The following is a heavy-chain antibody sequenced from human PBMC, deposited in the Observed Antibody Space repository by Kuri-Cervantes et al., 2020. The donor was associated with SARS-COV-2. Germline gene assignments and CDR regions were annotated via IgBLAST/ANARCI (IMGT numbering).Heavy chain of an antibody. CDR3: VRDGDHWNFDY. Sequence: GESLKISCAASGFTFTNYWMQWVRQAPGKGPVWVSRINSDGGGTRYADSVKGRFTISRDNAKNTLYLQMSSLRAEDTAVYYCVRDGDHWNFDYWGQGTLVTVSS. J-gene: IGHJ4*02. CDR2: INSDGGGT. V-gene: IGHV3-74*01. D-gene: IGHD1-1*01. CDR1: GFTFTNYW.